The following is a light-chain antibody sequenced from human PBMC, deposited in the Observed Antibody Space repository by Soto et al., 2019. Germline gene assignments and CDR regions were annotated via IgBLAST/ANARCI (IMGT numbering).Light chain of an antibody. CDR1: KLGDKY. V-gene: IGLV3-1*01. J-gene: IGLJ3*02. Sequence: SYELTQPPSVSVSPGQTASITCSGDKLGDKYACWYQQKPGQSPVLVIYQNDKRPSGIPERFSGSNSGNKATLTISGTQAMDEADYYCQAWDSSTAPFGGGTKLTVL. CDR2: QND. CDR3: QAWDSSTAP.